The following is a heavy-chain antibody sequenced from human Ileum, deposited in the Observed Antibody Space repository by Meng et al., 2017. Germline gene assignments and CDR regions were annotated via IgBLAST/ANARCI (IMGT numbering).Heavy chain of an antibody. V-gene: IGHV3-33*08. CDR2: IWYDGSNK. CDR3: ARDSHSSGWYVDY. D-gene: IGHD6-19*01. J-gene: IGHJ4*02. Sequence: GESLKISCAASGFTFHDYGMSWVRQAPGKGLEWVAVIWYDGSNKYYADSVKGRFTISRDKSKNTLYLQMNSLRAEDTAVYYCARDSHSSGWYVDYWGQGTLVTVSS. CDR1: GFTFHDYG.